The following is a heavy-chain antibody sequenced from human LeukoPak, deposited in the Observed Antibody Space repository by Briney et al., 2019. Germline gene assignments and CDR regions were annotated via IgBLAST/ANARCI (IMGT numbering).Heavy chain of an antibody. J-gene: IGHJ5*02. D-gene: IGHD3-22*01. V-gene: IGHV4-4*07. CDR2: IYTSAST. CDR3: ARAQGSSGLNWFDP. Sequence: SETLSLTCTVSGGSISSYYWSWVRQPAGKGMEWVGRIYTSASTNYNPSLKSLVTMSVDTSKNQFSLKLSSVTAADTAVYYCARAQGSSGLNWFDPWGQGTLVTVSS. CDR1: GGSISSYY.